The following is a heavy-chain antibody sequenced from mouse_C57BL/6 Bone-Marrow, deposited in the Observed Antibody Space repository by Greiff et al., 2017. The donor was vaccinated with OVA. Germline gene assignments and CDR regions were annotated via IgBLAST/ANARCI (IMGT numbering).Heavy chain of an antibody. D-gene: IGHD2-3*01. CDR2: IDPEDGET. CDR1: GFNFKDYY. V-gene: IGHV14-2*01. Sequence: VQLQQSGAELVKPGASVKLSCTASGFNFKDYYMHWVKQRTEQGLEWIGRIDPEDGETKYAQKFQGKATITADTSSNTAYLQLSSLTSEDTAVYYCAREWLLGDWGKGTTLTVSS. J-gene: IGHJ2*01. CDR3: AREWLLGD.